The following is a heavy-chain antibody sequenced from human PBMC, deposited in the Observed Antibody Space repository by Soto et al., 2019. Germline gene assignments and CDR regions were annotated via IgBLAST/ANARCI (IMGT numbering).Heavy chain of an antibody. CDR3: ARAPRIAVAGTSDY. J-gene: IGHJ4*02. Sequence: SGGSLRLSCAASGFTFSSYSMNWVRQAPGKGLEWVSYISSSSSTIYYADSVKGRFTISRDNAKNSLYLQMNSLRAEDTAVYYCARAPRIAVAGTSDYWGQGTLVTVSS. V-gene: IGHV3-48*01. CDR2: ISSSSSTI. CDR1: GFTFSSYS. D-gene: IGHD6-19*01.